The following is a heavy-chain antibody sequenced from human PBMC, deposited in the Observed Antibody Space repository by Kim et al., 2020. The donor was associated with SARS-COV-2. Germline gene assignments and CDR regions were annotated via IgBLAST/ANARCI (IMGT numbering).Heavy chain of an antibody. CDR1: GFTFSSYA. D-gene: IGHD2-2*02. CDR2: ISYDGSNK. Sequence: GGSLRLSCAASGFTFSSYAMHWVRQAPGKGLEWVAVISYDGSNKYYADSVKGRFTISRDNSKNTLYLQMNSLRAEDTAVYYCAREPLVPAAIRSYYYGMDVWGQGTAVTVSS. J-gene: IGHJ6*02. CDR3: AREPLVPAAIRSYYYGMDV. V-gene: IGHV3-30-3*01.